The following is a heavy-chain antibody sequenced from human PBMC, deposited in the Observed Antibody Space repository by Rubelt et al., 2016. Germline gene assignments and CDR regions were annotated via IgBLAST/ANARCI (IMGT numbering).Heavy chain of an antibody. V-gene: IGHV4-34*01. J-gene: IGHJ6*02. D-gene: IGHD3-16*01. Sequence: QVQLQQWGAGLLKPSETLSLTCAVYGGSFSGYYWSWIRQPPGKGLEWIGEINHSGSTNYNPSLKSRVTISVDTCKNQFSLKLSSVTAADTAVYYCARVGVLGPSAYYYYGMDVWGQGTTVTVSS. CDR2: INHSGST. CDR1: GGSFSGYY. CDR3: ARVGVLGPSAYYYYGMDV.